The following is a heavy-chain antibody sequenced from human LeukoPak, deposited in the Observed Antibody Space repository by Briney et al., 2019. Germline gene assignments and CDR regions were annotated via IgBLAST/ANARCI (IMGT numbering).Heavy chain of an antibody. D-gene: IGHD5-12*01. CDR3: ARGGGYGSAYDYFRY. Sequence: SETLSLTCTVSDDSISDYYRGWIRQPPGKGLEWIGYFYNSGRSTYNPSLKSRVTISADTSKNHFSLKLNSVTTADTAVYYCARGGGYGSAYDYFRYWGQGTLVSVSS. CDR1: DDSISDYY. CDR2: FYNSGRS. V-gene: IGHV4-59*01. J-gene: IGHJ4*02.